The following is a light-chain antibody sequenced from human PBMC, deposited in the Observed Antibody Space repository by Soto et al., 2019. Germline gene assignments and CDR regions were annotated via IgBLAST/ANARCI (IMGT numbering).Light chain of an antibody. V-gene: IGLV2-14*01. Sequence: QSVLTQPPSASGSPGQSVTISCTGTSSDVGAYNYVSWYQQHPGRAPKLMIYEVSNRPSGVSSRFSGSKSGNTASLTISGLQAEDEADYYCSSYINSITFVVFGGGTKLTVL. CDR2: EVS. J-gene: IGLJ2*01. CDR1: SSDVGAYNY. CDR3: SSYINSITFVV.